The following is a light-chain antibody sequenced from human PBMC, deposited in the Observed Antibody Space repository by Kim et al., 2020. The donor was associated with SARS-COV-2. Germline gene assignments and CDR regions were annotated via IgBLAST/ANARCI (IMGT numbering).Light chain of an antibody. Sequence: QAGLTQPPSVSQGLRQTATLTCTGNSNNVGNQGAAWLQQHQGHPPKLLSYRNNNRPSGVSERLSASRSGNTASLTITGLQPEDEADYYCSTWDSSLNEGVLGGGTKLTVL. CDR2: RNN. CDR3: STWDSSLNEGV. CDR1: SNNVGNQG. J-gene: IGLJ3*02. V-gene: IGLV10-54*01.